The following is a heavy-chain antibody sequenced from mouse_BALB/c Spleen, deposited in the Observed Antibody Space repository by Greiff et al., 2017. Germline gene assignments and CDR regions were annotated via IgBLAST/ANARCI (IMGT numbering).Heavy chain of an antibody. CDR1: GFNIKDTY. CDR2: IDPANGNT. V-gene: IGHV14-3*02. J-gene: IGHJ2*01. CDR3: ARRRFDY. Sequence: EVQLQQSGAELVKPGASVKLSCTASGFNIKDTYMHWVKQRPEQGLGWIGRIDPANGNTKYDPKFQGKATITADTSSNTAYLQLSSLTSEDTAVYYGARRRFDYWGQGTTLTVSA.